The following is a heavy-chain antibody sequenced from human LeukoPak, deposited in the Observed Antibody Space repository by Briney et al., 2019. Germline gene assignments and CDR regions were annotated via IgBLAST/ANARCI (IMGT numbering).Heavy chain of an antibody. J-gene: IGHJ4*02. CDR3: ARLGSGSNY. Sequence: SQTLSFTCAISGDSVSSNSAAWNWIGQSPSRGLEWLGRTYYRSKWYTEYAVSVKSRITINPDTSKNQFSLQLSSVNPEDTAVYYCARLGSGSNYWGQGTLVTVSS. CDR1: GDSVSSNSAA. D-gene: IGHD3-10*01. V-gene: IGHV6-1*01. CDR2: TYYRSKWYT.